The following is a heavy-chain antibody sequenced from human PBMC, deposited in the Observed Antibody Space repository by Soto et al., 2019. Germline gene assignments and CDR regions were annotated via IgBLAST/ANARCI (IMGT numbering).Heavy chain of an antibody. D-gene: IGHD3-10*01. Sequence: QSQTLSLTCAISGDSVSSNSAAWNWIRQSPSRGLEWLGRTYYRSKWYNDYAVSVKSRITINPDTSKNQFSLQLNSVTPEDTAVYYCARVGYYYGSGSYYKTRGGFDYWGQGTLVTVSS. J-gene: IGHJ4*02. V-gene: IGHV6-1*01. CDR3: ARVGYYYGSGSYYKTRGGFDY. CDR1: GDSVSSNSAA. CDR2: TYYRSKWYN.